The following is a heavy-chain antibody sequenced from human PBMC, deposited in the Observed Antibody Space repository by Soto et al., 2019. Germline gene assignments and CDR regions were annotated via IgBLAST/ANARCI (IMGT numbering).Heavy chain of an antibody. CDR3: ARGPWDYSNLWFDP. J-gene: IGHJ5*02. Sequence: GASLKLSCKASGYPFTSYDINWVRQATGQGLEWMGWMNPNSGNTGYAQKFQGRVTMTRNTSISTAYMELSSLRSEDTAVYYCARGPWDYSNLWFDPWGQGTLVTVSS. CDR1: GYPFTSYD. V-gene: IGHV1-8*01. D-gene: IGHD4-4*01. CDR2: MNPNSGNT.